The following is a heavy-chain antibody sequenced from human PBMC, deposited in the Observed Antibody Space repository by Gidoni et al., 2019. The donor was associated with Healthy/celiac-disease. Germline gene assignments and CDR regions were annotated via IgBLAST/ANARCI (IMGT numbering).Heavy chain of an antibody. CDR2: IYWDDDK. J-gene: IGHJ5*02. D-gene: IGHD6-13*01. CDR1: GFSLSTSGVG. Sequence: QITLKESGPTLVKPTQTLTLTCTFSGFSLSTSGVGVGWIRQPPGKALEWLALIYWDDDKRYSPSLKSRLTITKDTSKNQVVLTMTNMDPVDTATYYCAHRPGSSWYLPGWFDPWGQGTLVTVSS. V-gene: IGHV2-5*02. CDR3: AHRPGSSWYLPGWFDP.